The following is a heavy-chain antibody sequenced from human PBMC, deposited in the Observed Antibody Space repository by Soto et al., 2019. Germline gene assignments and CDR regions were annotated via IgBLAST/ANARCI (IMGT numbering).Heavy chain of an antibody. CDR1: EYTFSIYW. CDR3: GIVVAYNTPDG. CDR2: INSDGSST. D-gene: IGHD2-15*01. Sequence: YPKLSSAAYEYTFSIYWMHCVRQAPGKGLVWVSRINSDGSSTIYADSVKGRFTISRDNAKNTLYLQMNSLGAEDTAVYYCGIVVAYNTPDGRGQGTRVT. J-gene: IGHJ4*02. V-gene: IGHV3-74*01.